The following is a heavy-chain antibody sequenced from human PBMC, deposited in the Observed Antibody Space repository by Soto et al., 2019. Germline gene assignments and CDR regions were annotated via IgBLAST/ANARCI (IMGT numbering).Heavy chain of an antibody. CDR3: ASLRFLEWSPARVFDD. D-gene: IGHD3-3*01. CDR2: IHRDGTF. V-gene: IGHV4-39*01. J-gene: IGHJ4*02. CDR1: DDSLNSGHYY. Sequence: QLRLQESGPGLVRPSETLSLTCTVSDDSLNSGHYYWGWVRQPPWKGLEWIGRIHRDGTFAYNRTPKSRVTMSVDTPNKQFSLMLTSMTATDTAVYYCASLRFLEWSPARVFDDWGRGILVVVSS.